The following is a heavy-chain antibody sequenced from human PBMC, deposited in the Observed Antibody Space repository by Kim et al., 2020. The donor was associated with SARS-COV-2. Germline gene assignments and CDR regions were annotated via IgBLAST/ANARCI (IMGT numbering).Heavy chain of an antibody. CDR1: GFTFSSYW. V-gene: IGHV3-7*01. D-gene: IGHD2-2*02. Sequence: GGSLRLSCAASGFTFSSYWMSWVRQAPGKGLEWVANIKHDGSEKYYVDSVKGRFTISRDNTKNSLYLQMNSLRAEDTAVYYCAREVVVPAAILGYYYYYMDVWGKGTPVTVSS. J-gene: IGHJ6*03. CDR2: IKHDGSEK. CDR3: AREVVVPAAILGYYYYYMDV.